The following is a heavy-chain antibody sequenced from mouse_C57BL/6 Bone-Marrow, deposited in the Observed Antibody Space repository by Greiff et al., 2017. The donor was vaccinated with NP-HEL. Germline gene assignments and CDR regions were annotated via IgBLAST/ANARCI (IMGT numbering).Heavy chain of an antibody. J-gene: IGHJ2*01. V-gene: IGHV1-82*01. CDR3: ARSRSYYYGSSYDY. CDR2: IYPGDGDT. CDR1: GYAFSSSW. Sequence: QVQLKQSGPELVKPGASVKISCKASGYAFSSSWMNWVKQRPGKGLEWIGRIYPGDGDTNYNGKFKGKATLTADKSSSTAYMQLSSLTSEDSAVYFCARSRSYYYGSSYDYWGQGTTLTVSS. D-gene: IGHD1-1*01.